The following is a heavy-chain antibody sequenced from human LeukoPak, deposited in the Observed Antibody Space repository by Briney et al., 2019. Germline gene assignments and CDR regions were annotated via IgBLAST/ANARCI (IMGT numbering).Heavy chain of an antibody. CDR2: ISSSSGI. CDR3: AKDFKGYCSSTSCPFDY. CDR1: GFTFSSFS. D-gene: IGHD2-2*01. Sequence: PGGSLRLSCAASGFTFSSFSMNWVRQAPGKGLEWVSYISSSSGIEYADSVKGRFTISRDNAKNSLYPQMNSLRAEDTAVYYCAKDFKGYCSSTSCPFDYWGQGTLVTVSS. J-gene: IGHJ4*02. V-gene: IGHV3-48*04.